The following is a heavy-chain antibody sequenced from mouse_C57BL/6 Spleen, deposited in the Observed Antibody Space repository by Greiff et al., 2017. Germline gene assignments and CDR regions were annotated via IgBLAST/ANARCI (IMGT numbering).Heavy chain of an antibody. J-gene: IGHJ2*01. CDR3: ARSSYGSVFGY. CDR1: GYTFTNYW. CDR2: IYPGGGYT. V-gene: IGHV1-63*01. Sequence: QVQLQQSGAELVRPGTSVTMSCKASGYTFTNYWIGWAKQRPGHGLEWIGDIYPGGGYTNYNEKFKGKATLTADKSSSTAYMQFSSLTSEDAAIYYCARSSYGSVFGYWGQGTTLTVSS. D-gene: IGHD1-1*01.